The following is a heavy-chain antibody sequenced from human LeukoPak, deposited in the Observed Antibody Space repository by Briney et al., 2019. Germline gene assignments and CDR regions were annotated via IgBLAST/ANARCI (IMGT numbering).Heavy chain of an antibody. CDR2: ISSTSSTS. V-gene: IGHV3-48*04. CDR3: ARGVWSGYYMGPHQPAGY. Sequence: GGSLRLSCAASGFSFGSYSMNWVRQAPGKGLEWVSYISSTSSTSYYADSVKGRFTISRDNAKNSLYLQMNSLRAEDTAVYYCARGVWSGYYMGPHQPAGYWGQGTLVTVSS. D-gene: IGHD3-3*01. CDR1: GFSFGSYS. J-gene: IGHJ4*02.